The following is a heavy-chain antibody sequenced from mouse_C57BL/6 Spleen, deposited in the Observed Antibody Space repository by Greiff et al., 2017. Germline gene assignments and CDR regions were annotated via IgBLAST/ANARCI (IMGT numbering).Heavy chain of an antibody. J-gene: IGHJ1*03. Sequence: QVQLQQPGAELVRPGSSVKLSCKASGYTFTSYWMDWVKQRPGQGLEWIGNIYPSDSETHYNQKFKDKATLHVNKSSSTAYMQRSSLTSEDSAVYDCARAYGDWYCDVWGTGTTVTVSS. CDR3: ARAYGDWYCDV. D-gene: IGHD1-1*02. V-gene: IGHV1-61*01. CDR2: IYPSDSET. CDR1: GYTFTSYW.